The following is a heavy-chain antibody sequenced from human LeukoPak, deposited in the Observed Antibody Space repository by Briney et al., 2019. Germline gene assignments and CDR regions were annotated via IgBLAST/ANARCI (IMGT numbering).Heavy chain of an antibody. CDR2: LSGTGGST. J-gene: IGHJ4*02. D-gene: IGHD6-6*01. Sequence: GGSLRLSCAASGFTFTSYSMSWVRQAPGKGLEWVSTLSGTGGSTYYADSVKGRFTISRDNSKNTLYLQVSSLRAEDTAVYYCARDRSSSSRGGLFDYWGQGTLVTVSS. CDR3: ARDRSSSSRGGLFDY. V-gene: IGHV3-23*01. CDR1: GFTFTSYS.